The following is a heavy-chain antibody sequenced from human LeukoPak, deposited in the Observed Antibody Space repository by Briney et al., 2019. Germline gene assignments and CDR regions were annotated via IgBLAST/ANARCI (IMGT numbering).Heavy chain of an antibody. J-gene: IGHJ4*02. CDR2: HSASGGRT. V-gene: IGHV3-23*01. CDR3: AKWPEGAMDYFDY. Sequence: GGSLRLSCAASGFTFDNYAMTWVRQAPGKGLEWVSTHSASGGRTYYADSVKGRFTISRDNSKNTLYLEMSSLRVEDTAIYYCAKWPEGAMDYFDYWGQGTLVTVSS. CDR1: GFTFDNYA. D-gene: IGHD3-16*01.